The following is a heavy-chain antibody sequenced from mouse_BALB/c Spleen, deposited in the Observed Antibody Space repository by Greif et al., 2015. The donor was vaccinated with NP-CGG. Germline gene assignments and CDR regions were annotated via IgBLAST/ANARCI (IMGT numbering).Heavy chain of an antibody. Sequence: VHLVESGPELVKPGASVRISCKASGYTFTDYYINWVNQKPGQGLEWIGWIYPGSGNTKYNEKFKGKATLTVDTSSSTAYMQFSSLTSEDTAVYFCARRTGTGAMDYWGQGTSVTVSS. V-gene: IGHV1-84*02. CDR1: GYTFTDYY. CDR3: ARRTGTGAMDY. CDR2: IYPGSGNT. J-gene: IGHJ4*01. D-gene: IGHD4-1*01.